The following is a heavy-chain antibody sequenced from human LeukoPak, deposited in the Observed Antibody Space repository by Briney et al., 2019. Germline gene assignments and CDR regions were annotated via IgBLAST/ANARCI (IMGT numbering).Heavy chain of an antibody. Sequence: GGSLRLSCAASGFIFDDYAMHWVRQVPGKGLEWVSLISGDGGSTYYTDSVQGRFTISRDNSKNSLYLQMNSLKIEDTAFYYCAKDRDRYGYGTGDDWGQGALVTVSS. CDR1: GFIFDDYA. CDR2: ISGDGGST. J-gene: IGHJ4*02. CDR3: AKDRDRYGYGTGDD. D-gene: IGHD5-18*01. V-gene: IGHV3-43*02.